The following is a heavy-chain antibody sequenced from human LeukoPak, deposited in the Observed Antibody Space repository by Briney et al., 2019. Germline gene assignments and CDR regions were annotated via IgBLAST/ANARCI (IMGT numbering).Heavy chain of an antibody. CDR3: ARAAPHYGGNSLDY. CDR1: GFAFSSYD. J-gene: IGHJ4*02. CDR2: IGTAGDT. D-gene: IGHD4-23*01. Sequence: GGSLRLSCAASGFAFSSYDMHWVRQATGKGLEWVSAIGTAGDTYYPGSVKGRFTISRENAKNSLYLQMNSLRAGDTAVYYCARAAPHYGGNSLDYWGQGTLVTVSS. V-gene: IGHV3-13*01.